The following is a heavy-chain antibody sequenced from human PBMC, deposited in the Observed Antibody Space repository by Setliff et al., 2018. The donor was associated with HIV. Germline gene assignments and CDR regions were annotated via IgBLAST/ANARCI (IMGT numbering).Heavy chain of an antibody. V-gene: IGHV4-34*01. Sequence: SETLSLTCAVYGRPFSGYYWNWIRQPPGKGLEWIGEINHSGTTNYNPSLKSRVTISVDTSKNQFSLKLSSVTAADTAVYYCARDVKLAYCSGGSCPRAYFSGLDVWGQGTTVTVSS. CDR3: ARDVKLAYCSGGSCPRAYFSGLDV. J-gene: IGHJ6*02. D-gene: IGHD2-15*01. CDR2: INHSGTT. CDR1: GRPFSGYY.